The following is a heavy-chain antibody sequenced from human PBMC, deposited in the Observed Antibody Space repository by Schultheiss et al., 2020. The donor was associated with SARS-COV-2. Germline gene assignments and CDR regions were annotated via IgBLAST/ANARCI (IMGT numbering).Heavy chain of an antibody. Sequence: GGSLRLSCAASGFTFSSYAMHWVRQAPGKGLEWVSSISSSSSYIYYADSVKGRFTISRDNAKNSLYLQMNSLRAEDTAVYYCARGNQLLWRYYYGMDVWGQGTTVTVSS. V-gene: IGHV3-21*01. CDR2: ISSSSSYI. CDR1: GFTFSSYA. J-gene: IGHJ6*02. D-gene: IGHD2-2*01. CDR3: ARGNQLLWRYYYGMDV.